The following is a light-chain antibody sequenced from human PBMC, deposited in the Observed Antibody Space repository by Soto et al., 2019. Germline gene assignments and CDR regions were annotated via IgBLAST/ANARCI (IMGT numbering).Light chain of an antibody. J-gene: IGKJ1*01. CDR1: QSISSW. CDR3: QQYNIYPWT. V-gene: IGKV1-5*03. CDR2: KAS. Sequence: DIQMTQSPSTVSVSVGDRVTITCRASQSISSWLAWYQQKPGKAPNLLIYKASSLESGVPSRFSGSGSGTEFTLTISSLQPDDFATYYCQQYNIYPWTFGQGTKVEIK.